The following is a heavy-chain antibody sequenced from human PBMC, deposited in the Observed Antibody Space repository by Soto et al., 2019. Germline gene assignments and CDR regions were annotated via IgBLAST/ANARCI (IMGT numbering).Heavy chain of an antibody. D-gene: IGHD1-26*01. V-gene: IGHV3-30*18. J-gene: IGHJ6*02. CDR1: GFTFSSYG. Sequence: QVQLVESGGGVVHPGRSLRLSCAASGFTFSSYGMHWVRQAPGKGLEWVALISYDGSNKYYADSVKGRFSISRDNSKNTLYLQINSLRAGDTAVYYCAKDRLRGGFSTTATTNGMDVWGQGTTVTVSS. CDR3: AKDRLRGGFSTTATTNGMDV. CDR2: ISYDGSNK.